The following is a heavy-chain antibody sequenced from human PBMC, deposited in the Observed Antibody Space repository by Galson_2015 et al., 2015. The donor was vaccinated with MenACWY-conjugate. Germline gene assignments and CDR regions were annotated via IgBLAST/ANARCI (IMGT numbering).Heavy chain of an antibody. Sequence: SLRLSCAASGFTFSSYGMHWVRQAPGKGLEWVAVMSHGGGFKFYADSVEGRFAISRDSSRNTLYLQMNGLRAEDTAVYYCARYNYVYYFDYWGQGTLVTVSS. CDR1: GFTFSSYG. D-gene: IGHD3-10*02. J-gene: IGHJ4*02. CDR3: ARYNYVYYFDY. CDR2: MSHGGGFK. V-gene: IGHV3-30*03.